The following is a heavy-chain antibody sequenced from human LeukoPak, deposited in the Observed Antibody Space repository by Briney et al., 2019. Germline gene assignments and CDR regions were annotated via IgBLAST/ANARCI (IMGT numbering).Heavy chain of an antibody. V-gene: IGHV4-34*01. J-gene: IGHJ5*02. CDR3: ARSSYYYGSGSYCVLFDP. Sequence: PSETLSLTCTVSGGSISSYYWSWIRQPAGKGLEWIGEINHSGSTNYNPSLKSRVTISVDTSKNQFSLKLSSVTAADTAVYYCARSSYYYGSGSYCVLFDPWGQGTLVTVSS. D-gene: IGHD3-10*01. CDR2: INHSGST. CDR1: GGSISSYY.